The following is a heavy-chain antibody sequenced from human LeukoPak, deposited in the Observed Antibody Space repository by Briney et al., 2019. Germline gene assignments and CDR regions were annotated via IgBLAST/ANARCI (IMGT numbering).Heavy chain of an antibody. CDR1: GFTFSNYN. V-gene: IGHV3-21*04. D-gene: IGHD1-26*01. CDR2: ITSSGTYT. CDR3: ARGGSYLSAFDI. J-gene: IGHJ3*02. Sequence: PGGSLRLSSADSGFTFSNYNMNWVRQAPGKAMEWVSSITSSGTYTFYADSVKGRFTISRDNAKNSLYLQMDSLGPEDTAVYYCARGGSYLSAFDIWGQGTMVTVSS.